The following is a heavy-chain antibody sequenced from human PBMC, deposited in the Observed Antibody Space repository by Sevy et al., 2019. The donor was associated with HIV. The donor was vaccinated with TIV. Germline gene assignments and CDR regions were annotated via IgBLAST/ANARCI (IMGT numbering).Heavy chain of an antibody. V-gene: IGHV3-48*01. J-gene: IGHJ6*02. D-gene: IGHD3-9*01. CDR1: GFTFSSYS. Sequence: GGSLRLSCAASGFTFSSYSMNWVRQAPGKGLEWVSYISSSSSTIYYADSVKGRFTISRDNAKNSLYLQMNSLRVEDTAVYYCARESIDYDILTGYLADYYGMDVWGQGTTVTVSS. CDR2: ISSSSSTI. CDR3: ARESIDYDILTGYLADYYGMDV.